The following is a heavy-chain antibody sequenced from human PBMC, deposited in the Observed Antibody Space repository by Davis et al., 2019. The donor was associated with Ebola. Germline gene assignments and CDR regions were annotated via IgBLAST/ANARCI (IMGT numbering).Heavy chain of an antibody. D-gene: IGHD1-7*01. CDR2: MNPNSGNT. J-gene: IGHJ6*04. CDR3: ARGLGETGTTIYYNYGMDV. V-gene: IGHV1-8*01. Sequence: ASVKVSCKASGYTFTSYDINWVRQATGQGLEWMGWMNPNSGNTGYAQKFQGRVTMTRNTSISTAYMELSSLRSEDTAVYYCARGLGETGTTIYYNYGMDVWGKGTTVTVSS. CDR1: GYTFTSYD.